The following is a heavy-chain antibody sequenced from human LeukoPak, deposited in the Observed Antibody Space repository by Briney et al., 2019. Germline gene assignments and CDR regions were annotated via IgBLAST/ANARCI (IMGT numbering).Heavy chain of an antibody. CDR2: ISYGGSNK. J-gene: IGHJ4*02. V-gene: IGHV3-30*03. CDR1: GFTFSSYG. D-gene: IGHD5-18*01. Sequence: PGGSLRLSCAASGFTFSSYGMHWVRQAPGKGLQWVAVISYGGSNKYYADSVKGRFTISRDNSKNTLYLQMNRLRAEDTAMYYCARDVDTTLVLLDHWSQGTLVTVSS. CDR3: ARDVDTTLVLLDH.